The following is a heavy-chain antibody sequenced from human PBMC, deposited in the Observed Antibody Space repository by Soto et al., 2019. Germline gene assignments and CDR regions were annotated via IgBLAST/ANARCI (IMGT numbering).Heavy chain of an antibody. D-gene: IGHD3-10*01. CDR3: AMIRNQYGSGIAFGMDV. CDR2: ISYDGSNK. CDR1: GFTFSSYG. V-gene: IGHV3-30*03. J-gene: IGHJ6*02. Sequence: LRLSCAASGFTFSSYGMHWVRQAPGKGLEWVAVISYDGSNKYYADSVKGRFTISRDNSKNTLYLQMNSLRAEDTAVYYCAMIRNQYGSGIAFGMDVWGQGTRVTVSS.